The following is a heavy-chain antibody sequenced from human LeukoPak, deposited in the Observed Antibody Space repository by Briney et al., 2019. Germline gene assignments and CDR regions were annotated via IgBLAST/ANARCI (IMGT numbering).Heavy chain of an antibody. V-gene: IGHV4-61*02. CDR2: IYTSGST. CDR1: GGSISSGSYY. J-gene: IGHJ6*03. D-gene: IGHD3-10*01. CDR3: ALLGEVRGPDYYYYMDV. Sequence: SQTLSLTCTVSGGSISSGSYYWSWIRQPAGKGLEWIGRIYTSGSTNYNPSLKSRVTISVDTSKNQFSLKLSSVTAADTAVYYCALLGEVRGPDYYYYMDVWGKGTTVTVSS.